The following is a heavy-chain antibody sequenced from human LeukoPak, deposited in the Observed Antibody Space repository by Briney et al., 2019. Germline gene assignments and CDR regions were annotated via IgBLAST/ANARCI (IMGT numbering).Heavy chain of an antibody. J-gene: IGHJ4*02. CDR1: GYTFTSYD. Sequence: ASVKVSCKASGYTFTSYDINWVRQATGQGLEWMGWMNPNSGNTGYAQKFQGRVTMTRNTSISTAYMELSSLRPEDTAVYYCARVRYYYDSSGSHWLDYWGQGTLVTVSS. CDR2: MNPNSGNT. CDR3: ARVRYYYDSSGSHWLDY. D-gene: IGHD3-22*01. V-gene: IGHV1-8*01.